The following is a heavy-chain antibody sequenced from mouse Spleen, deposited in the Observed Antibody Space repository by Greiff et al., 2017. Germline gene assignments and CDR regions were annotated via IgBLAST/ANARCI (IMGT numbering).Heavy chain of an antibody. J-gene: IGHJ4*01. CDR3: AKNGDLDPYAMDY. V-gene: IGHV2-5*01. CDR2: IWRGGST. CDR1: GFSLTSYG. Sequence: VQVVESGPGLVQPSQSLSITCTVSGFSLTSYGVHWVRQSPGKGLEWLGVIWRGGSTDYNAAFMSRLSITKDNSKSQVFFKMNSLQADDTAIYYCAKNGDLDPYAMDYWGQGTSVTVSS.